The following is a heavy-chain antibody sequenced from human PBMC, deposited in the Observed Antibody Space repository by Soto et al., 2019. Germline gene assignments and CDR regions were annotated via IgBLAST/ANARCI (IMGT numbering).Heavy chain of an antibody. CDR2: ISGSGGST. CDR3: AKDQSEYQRTTRYYFDY. D-gene: IGHD2-2*01. CDR1: GFTFSSYA. J-gene: IGHJ4*02. Sequence: PGGSLRLSCAASGFTFSSYAMSWVRQAPGKGLEWVSAISGSGGSTYYADSVKGRFTISRDNSKNTLYLQMNSLRAEDTAVYYCAKDQSEYQRTTRYYFDYWGQGTLVTVSS. V-gene: IGHV3-23*01.